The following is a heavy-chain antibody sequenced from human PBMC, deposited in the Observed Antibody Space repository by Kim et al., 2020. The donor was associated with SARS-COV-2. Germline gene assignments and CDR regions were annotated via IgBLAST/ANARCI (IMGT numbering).Heavy chain of an antibody. J-gene: IGHJ6*03. Sequence: SETLSLTCTVSGGSISSYYWSWIRQPPGKGLEWIGYIYYSGSTNYNPSLKSRVTISVDTSKKQFSLKLSSLTAADTAVYYCARAQPITIFGVVSSMDVWGKGTTVTVSS. V-gene: IGHV4-59*01. D-gene: IGHD3-3*01. CDR3: ARAQPITIFGVVSSMDV. CDR1: GGSISSYY. CDR2: IYYSGST.